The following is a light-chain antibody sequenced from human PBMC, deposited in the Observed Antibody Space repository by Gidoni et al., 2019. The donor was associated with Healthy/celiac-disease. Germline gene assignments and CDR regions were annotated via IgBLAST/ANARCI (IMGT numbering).Light chain of an antibody. CDR3: QKYDNLPIT. CDR2: DAS. Sequence: DIQITQSPSSLSASVGDRVTITFQASQDISNYLNWYQQKPGKAPKLLIYDASNLETGVPSRFSGSGSGTDFTCIISSLQPEDSATYYCQKYDNLPITFGGGTKVEIK. J-gene: IGKJ4*02. CDR1: QDISNY. V-gene: IGKV1-33*01.